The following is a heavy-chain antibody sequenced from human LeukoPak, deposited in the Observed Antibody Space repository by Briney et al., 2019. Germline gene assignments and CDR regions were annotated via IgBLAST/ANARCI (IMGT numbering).Heavy chain of an antibody. Sequence: GGSLRLSCAASGFTFSDYYMSWIRQAPGKGLEWVSYISSSGSTIYYADSVKGRFTISRDNSKNTLYLQMNSLRAEDTAVYYCARGAGRRGDCSSTSCYIFDYWGQGTLVTVSS. J-gene: IGHJ4*02. CDR2: ISSSGSTI. V-gene: IGHV3-11*04. CDR1: GFTFSDYY. D-gene: IGHD2-2*02. CDR3: ARGAGRRGDCSSTSCYIFDY.